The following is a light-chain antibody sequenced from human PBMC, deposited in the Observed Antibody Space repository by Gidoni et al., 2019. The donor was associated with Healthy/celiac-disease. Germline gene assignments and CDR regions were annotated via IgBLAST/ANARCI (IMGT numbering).Light chain of an antibody. CDR3: QQYNSYLT. CDR2: KAS. J-gene: IGKJ1*01. Sequence: DIQMTQSPSTLSASVGDRVTITCRASRSISNWLAWYQQKPGKAPNLLIYKASTLQSGVPSRFSGSGSGTEFTLTISSLQPDDFATYYRQQYNSYLTFGQGTKVEVK. CDR1: RSISNW. V-gene: IGKV1-5*03.